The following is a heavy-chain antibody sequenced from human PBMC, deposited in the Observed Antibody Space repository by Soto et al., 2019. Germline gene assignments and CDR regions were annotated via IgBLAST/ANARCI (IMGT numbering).Heavy chain of an antibody. V-gene: IGHV3-23*01. CDR1: GFTFSSYA. CDR2: INGGSTT. CDR3: AKLKDGSGVYGMDV. J-gene: IGHJ6*02. D-gene: IGHD3-3*01. Sequence: HPAGSVRLSCAASGFTFSSYAMSWVRQAPGKGLEWVTAINGGSTTYYAASVKGRFTISRDNSKNTLYLKMNSLSAEDTAVYYCAKLKDGSGVYGMDVWGQVPPVTVSS.